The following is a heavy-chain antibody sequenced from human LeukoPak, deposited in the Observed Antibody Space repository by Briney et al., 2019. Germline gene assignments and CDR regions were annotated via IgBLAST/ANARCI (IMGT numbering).Heavy chain of an antibody. J-gene: IGHJ4*02. D-gene: IGHD3-10*01. CDR3: ARERESTYGSVDF. CDR2: IYSGGST. Sequence: GGSLRLSCAASGFTVSSSYMSWVRQAPGKGLEWVSLIYSGGSTYYADSVKGRFTISRDNSKNTLHLQMNSLRAEDTAMYYCARERESTYGSVDFWGQGTLVTVSS. V-gene: IGHV3-53*01. CDR1: GFTVSSSY.